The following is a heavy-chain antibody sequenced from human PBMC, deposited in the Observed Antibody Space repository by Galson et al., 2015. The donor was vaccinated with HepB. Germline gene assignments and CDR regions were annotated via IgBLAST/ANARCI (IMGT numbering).Heavy chain of an antibody. CDR2: IYYSGST. Sequence: SGGSISSSSYYWGWIRQPPGTGLEWIGTIYYSGSTNYNPSLKSRVTISVDTSKNQFSLKLRSVTAADTAVYYCARSQYCASTSCYFRGAYGMDVWGQGTTVTVSS. D-gene: IGHD2-2*01. J-gene: IGHJ6*02. CDR3: ARSQYCASTSCYFRGAYGMDV. CDR1: GGSISSSSYY. V-gene: IGHV4-39*07.